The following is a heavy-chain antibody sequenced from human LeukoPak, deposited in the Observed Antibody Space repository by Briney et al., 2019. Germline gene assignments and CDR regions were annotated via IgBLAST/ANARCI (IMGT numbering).Heavy chain of an antibody. Sequence: GGSLRLSCAASGNYWMHWVRQVPGKGLVWVSHINSDGSWTSYADSVKGRFTISKDNAKNTVYLQMNSLRAEDTAVYYCARHSGWFDYWGQGTLVTVSS. D-gene: IGHD1-26*01. CDR2: INSDGSWT. V-gene: IGHV3-74*01. CDR1: GNYW. CDR3: ARHSGWFDY. J-gene: IGHJ5*01.